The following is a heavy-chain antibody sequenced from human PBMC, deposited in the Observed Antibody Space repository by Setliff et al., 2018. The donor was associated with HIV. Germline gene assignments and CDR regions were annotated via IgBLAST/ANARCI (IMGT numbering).Heavy chain of an antibody. CDR1: GYTFTNYY. J-gene: IGHJ4*02. Sequence: VASVKVSCKASGYTFTNYYVHWVRQAPGQGPEWMGLINPSSGNTNYAQKFQGRVTMTRDTSTTTVYMELSSLRSEDTAVYYCARVPYGSGSYYFHYFDYWGQGTRVTVSS. V-gene: IGHV1-46*01. D-gene: IGHD3-10*01. CDR3: ARVPYGSGSYYFHYFDY. CDR2: INPSSGNT.